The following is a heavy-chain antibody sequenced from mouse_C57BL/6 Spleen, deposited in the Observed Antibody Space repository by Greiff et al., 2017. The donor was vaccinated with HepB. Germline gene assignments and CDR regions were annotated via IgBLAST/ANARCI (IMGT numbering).Heavy chain of an antibody. V-gene: IGHV10-1*01. CDR1: GFSFNTYA. J-gene: IGHJ3*01. CDR2: IRSKSNNYAT. CDR3: VRGDYEFAY. Sequence: EVQGVESGGGLVQPKGSLKLSCAASGFSFNTYAMNWVRQAPGKGLEWVARIRSKSNNYATYYADSVKDRFTISRDDSESMLYLQMNNVKTEDTAMYYCVRGDYEFAYWGQGTLVTVSA. D-gene: IGHD2-4*01.